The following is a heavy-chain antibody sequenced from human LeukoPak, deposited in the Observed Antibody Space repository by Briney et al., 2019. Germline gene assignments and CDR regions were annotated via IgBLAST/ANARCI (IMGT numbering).Heavy chain of an antibody. Sequence: ASVKVSCKASGYTFTGYYMHWVRQAPGQGLEWMGRINPNSGGTNYAQKFQGRVTMTRDTSISTAYMELSSLSSEDTAVYFCARGPPKWGYDYWGQGTLVTVSS. D-gene: IGHD7-27*01. V-gene: IGHV1-2*06. CDR3: ARGPPKWGYDY. CDR1: GYTFTGYY. CDR2: INPNSGGT. J-gene: IGHJ4*02.